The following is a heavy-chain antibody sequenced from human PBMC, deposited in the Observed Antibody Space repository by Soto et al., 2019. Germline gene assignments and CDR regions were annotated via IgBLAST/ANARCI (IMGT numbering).Heavy chain of an antibody. Sequence: SVKVSCKASGGTFSSYAISWVRQAPGQGLEWMGGIIPIFGTANYAQKFQGRVTITADESTSTAYMELSSLRSEDTAVYYCARVKERHSEVTPFDYWGQGTLVTVSS. D-gene: IGHD5-18*01. CDR1: GGTFSSYA. J-gene: IGHJ4*02. CDR3: ARVKERHSEVTPFDY. V-gene: IGHV1-69*13. CDR2: IIPIFGTA.